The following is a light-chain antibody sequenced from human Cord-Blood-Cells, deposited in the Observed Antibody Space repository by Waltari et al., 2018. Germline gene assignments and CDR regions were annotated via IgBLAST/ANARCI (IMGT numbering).Light chain of an antibody. J-gene: IGKJ1*01. CDR1: QSISSY. V-gene: IGKV1-39*01. Sequence: DIQMTQSQSSLSASVGDRVTITLRASQSISSYLNWYQQKPGKAPKLLIYAASSLQSGVPSRFSGSGAGTDFTRSIRSLQPEDVGSYYCQQSYSTPWTCGQETKVESK. CDR3: QQSYSTPWT. CDR2: AAS.